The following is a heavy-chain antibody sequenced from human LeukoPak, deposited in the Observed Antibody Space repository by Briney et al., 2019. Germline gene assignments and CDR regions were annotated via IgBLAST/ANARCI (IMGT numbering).Heavy chain of an antibody. D-gene: IGHD1-26*01. CDR1: GYTCTSYG. Sequence: GASVKLSCKASGYTCTSYGISWVRQAPGQGLEWMGWISAYNGNTTYDQKLQGRVTMTTDTSTSTAYMELRSLRSDDTAVYYVARRALRVGGYYYYGMDFWGKGTTVTVSS. CDR2: ISAYNGNT. J-gene: IGHJ6*04. V-gene: IGHV1-18*04. CDR3: ARRALRVGGYYYYGMDF.